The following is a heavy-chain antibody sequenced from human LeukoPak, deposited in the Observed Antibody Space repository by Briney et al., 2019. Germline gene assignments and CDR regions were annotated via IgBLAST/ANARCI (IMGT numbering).Heavy chain of an antibody. CDR1: GFTFSSYA. CDR2: ISYEGSNK. V-gene: IGHV3-30-3*01. D-gene: IGHD3-22*01. CDR3: ARTGDYHDTSGYLAD. J-gene: IGHJ4*02. Sequence: GGSLRLSCAASGFTFSSYAMGWVRQAPGKGLEWVAVISYEGSNKYYADSVKGRFTISRDNSKNTLYLQMNSLRDEDTAMYYCARTGDYHDTSGYLADWGQGTLVTVSS.